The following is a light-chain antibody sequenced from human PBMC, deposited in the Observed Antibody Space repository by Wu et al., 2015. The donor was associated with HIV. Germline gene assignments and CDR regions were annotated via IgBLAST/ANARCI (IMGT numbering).Light chain of an antibody. CDR2: DAS. CDR3: QQRSYWPRT. CDR1: QSVSSY. V-gene: IGKV3-11*01. J-gene: IGKJ2*01. Sequence: EIVLTQSPATLSLSPGERATLSCRASQSVSSYLAWYQQKPGQAPRLLIYDASNRATGIPARFSGSGSGTDFTLTISSLEPEDFAVYYCQQRSYWPRTFGQGTKLGIK.